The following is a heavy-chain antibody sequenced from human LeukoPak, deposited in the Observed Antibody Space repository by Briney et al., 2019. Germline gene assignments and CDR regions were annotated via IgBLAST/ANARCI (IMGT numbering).Heavy chain of an antibody. CDR3: AKAKEMATIIIY. Sequence: GGSLRLSCAASGFTFSSYAMSRVPQAPGKGLEWVSAISGSGGSTYYADSVKGRFTISRDNSKNTLYLQMNSLRAEDTAVYYCAKAKEMATIIIYWGQGTLVTVSS. CDR2: ISGSGGST. V-gene: IGHV3-23*01. J-gene: IGHJ4*02. D-gene: IGHD5-24*01. CDR1: GFTFSSYA.